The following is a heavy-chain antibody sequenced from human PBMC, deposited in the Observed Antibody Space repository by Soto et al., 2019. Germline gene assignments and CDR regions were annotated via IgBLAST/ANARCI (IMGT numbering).Heavy chain of an antibody. V-gene: IGHV4-4*07. CDR3: ARTVGAAYYFDF. CDR2: IYTSGST. J-gene: IGHJ4*02. CDR1: GDSMTKYY. Sequence: QVQLQESGPGLVKPSETLSLTCTVSGDSMTKYYWSWIRQPAGKGLEWIGRIYTSGSTNYNPSLKSRVTMSIDTSKGGGGGSLKSVTAADTAMYYCARTVGAAYYFDFWGQGALVTVSS. D-gene: IGHD1-26*01.